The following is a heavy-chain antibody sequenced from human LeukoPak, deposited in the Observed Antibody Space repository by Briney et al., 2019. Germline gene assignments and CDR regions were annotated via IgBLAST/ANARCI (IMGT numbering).Heavy chain of an antibody. D-gene: IGHD6-25*01. J-gene: IGHJ5*02. V-gene: IGHV5-51*01. Sequence: GDSLKMSCKASGYRFTSYWIGWVRQMPGKGLEWMGVIHPGEYERRYSPSFEGQVTISADKSISTAYMQWSSLKASDTAMYYCARRTDSGWKWFDPWGQGTLVTVSS. CDR2: IHPGEYER. CDR1: GYRFTSYW. CDR3: ARRTDSGWKWFDP.